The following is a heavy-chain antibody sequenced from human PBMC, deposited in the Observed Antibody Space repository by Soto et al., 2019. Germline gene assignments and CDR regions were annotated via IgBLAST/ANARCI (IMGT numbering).Heavy chain of an antibody. CDR2: IIPIFGTA. CDR3: PRAAYYDSSGYYYGIQYALDI. Sequence: QVQLVQSGAEVKKPGSSVKVSCKASGGTFSSYAISWVRQAPGQGLEWMGGIIPIFGTANYAQKFQGRVTLPPNDSTTTPSMELTSLSFEDTAVYYCPRAAYYDSSGYYYGIQYALDIWAKGQWSPSLQ. V-gene: IGHV1-69*01. CDR1: GGTFSSYA. J-gene: IGHJ3*02. D-gene: IGHD3-22*01.